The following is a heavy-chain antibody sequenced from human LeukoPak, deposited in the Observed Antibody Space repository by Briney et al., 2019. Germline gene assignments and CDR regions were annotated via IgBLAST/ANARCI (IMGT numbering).Heavy chain of an antibody. V-gene: IGHV3-74*01. Sequence: GGSLRLSCAASGFTFSSYWMHWVRQAPGKGLVWVSRINSDGSSTSYADSVKGRFTISRDNAKTTLYLQMNSLRAEDTAVYYCARSGYGSGSYSPPNWFDPWGQGTLVTVSS. CDR2: INSDGSST. CDR1: GFTFSSYW. CDR3: ARSGYGSGSYSPPNWFDP. D-gene: IGHD3-10*01. J-gene: IGHJ5*02.